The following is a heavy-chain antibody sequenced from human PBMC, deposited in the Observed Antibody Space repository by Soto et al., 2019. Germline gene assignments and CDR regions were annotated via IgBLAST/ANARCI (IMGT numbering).Heavy chain of an antibody. Sequence: EVQLVESGGGLIQPGGSLRLSCAASGFTFSSYAMSWVRQAPGKGLEWVSAISGSGGSTYYADSVKGRFTISRDNSKNTLYLQMNSLRAEDTAVYYCAKKDYDYVWGSHGGLDYWGQGTLVTVSS. CDR2: ISGSGGST. J-gene: IGHJ4*02. D-gene: IGHD3-16*01. CDR1: GFTFSSYA. CDR3: AKKDYDYVWGSHGGLDY. V-gene: IGHV3-23*04.